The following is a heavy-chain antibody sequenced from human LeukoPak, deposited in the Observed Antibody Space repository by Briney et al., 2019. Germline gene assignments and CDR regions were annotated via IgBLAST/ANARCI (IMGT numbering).Heavy chain of an antibody. CDR3: PRENGNSGYYSAGNFYY. D-gene: IGHD3-22*01. CDR1: GYTLATHG. J-gene: IGHJ4*02. Sequence: VASVTVSFKASGYTLATHGISWVRQPPAQGREWMGWISPYTGKPNYAQKVQGRVTMTTDTSTNTLYMELRSLTSADAAVYECPRENGNSGYYSAGNFYYWGQGTLVTVSS. CDR2: ISPYTGKP. V-gene: IGHV1-18*01.